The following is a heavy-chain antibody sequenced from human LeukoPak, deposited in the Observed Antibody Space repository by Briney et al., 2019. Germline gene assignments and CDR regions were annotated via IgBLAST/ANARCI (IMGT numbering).Heavy chain of an antibody. CDR1: GFTFINYG. CDR2: IWYDGSSK. J-gene: IGHJ3*02. Sequence: GGSLRLSCAASGFTFINYGMHWVRQAPGKGLEWVAVIWYDGSSKYYAESVKGRFTISRDNSKNTLYLQMNSLRAEDAAVYYCARNDLFDIWGQGTMVTVSS. CDR3: ARNDLFDI. D-gene: IGHD1-1*01. V-gene: IGHV3-33*01.